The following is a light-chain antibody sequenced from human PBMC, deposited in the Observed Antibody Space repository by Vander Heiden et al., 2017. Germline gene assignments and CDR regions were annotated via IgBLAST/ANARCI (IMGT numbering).Light chain of an antibody. V-gene: IGKV3-20*01. CDR2: GAS. CDR1: QSVSSSY. J-gene: IGKJ2*01. Sequence: TESPGTLSLSPGERATLSCRASQSVSSSYLAWYQQKPGQAPRLLIYGASSRATGIPDRFSGSGSGTDFTLTISRLEPEDFAVYYCQQYLSEHQGYTFGQGTKLEIK. CDR3: QQYLSEHQGYT.